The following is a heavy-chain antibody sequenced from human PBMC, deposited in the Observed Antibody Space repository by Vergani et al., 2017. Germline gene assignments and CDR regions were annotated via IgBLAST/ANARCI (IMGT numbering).Heavy chain of an antibody. Sequence: QVQLVQSGPEVKKPGSSVKASCKTSGTTFSNYVTSWVRQAPGQGLDYMGGIIPISGSARYAQRFRGRVTITADESTTTVYMDLSSLRSDDTAVYYCASSGYSYGGGLDFWGQGTRVTVSS. V-gene: IGHV1-69*12. D-gene: IGHD5-18*01. J-gene: IGHJ3*01. CDR1: GTTFSNYV. CDR2: IIPISGSA. CDR3: ASSGYSYGGGLDF.